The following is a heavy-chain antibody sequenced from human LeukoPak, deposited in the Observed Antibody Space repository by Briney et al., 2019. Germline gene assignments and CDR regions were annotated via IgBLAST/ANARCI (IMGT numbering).Heavy chain of an antibody. Sequence: PGGSLSLSCAASGFTFSSYEMNWVRQAPGKGLEWVSYISSSGSTIYYADSVKGRFTISRDNAKNSLYLQMNSLRAEDTAVYYCARDSVKYYYGSGCYYGAFDIWGQGTMVTVSS. J-gene: IGHJ3*02. V-gene: IGHV3-48*03. CDR3: ARDSVKYYYGSGCYYGAFDI. CDR1: GFTFSSYE. CDR2: ISSSGSTI. D-gene: IGHD3-10*01.